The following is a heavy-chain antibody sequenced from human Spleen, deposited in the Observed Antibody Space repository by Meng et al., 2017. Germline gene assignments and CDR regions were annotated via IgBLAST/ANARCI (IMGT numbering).Heavy chain of an antibody. CDR2: INHSGST. Sequence: GPLQQWGAGLLKPSETLSLTGVVSGWSFSYYYWSWIRQPPGKGLEWIGEINHSGSTSYNPSLKSRVTISVDTSKNHFYLKLISVTAADTAVYYCARSQGPYSGYDLNYWGQGSLVTVSS. CDR3: ARSQGPYSGYDLNY. D-gene: IGHD5-12*01. V-gene: IGHV4-34*01. J-gene: IGHJ4*02. CDR1: GWSFSYYY.